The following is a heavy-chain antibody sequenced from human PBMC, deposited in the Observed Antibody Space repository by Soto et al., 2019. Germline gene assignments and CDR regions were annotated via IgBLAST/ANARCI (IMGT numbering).Heavy chain of an antibody. CDR1: GFAFGKFG. Sequence: QVQLVESGGGVVQPGRSRTLSCAASGFAFGKFGMHWVRQAPGKGLEWVAVLSYDGSTTYYADSVKGRFSISRDNSKTVLYLRMNSLRGDDTAVYYCAKGMEEAAVQDSWCQGTLVIVSS. J-gene: IGHJ5*01. CDR3: AKGMEEAAVQDS. CDR2: LSYDGSTT. V-gene: IGHV3-30*18. D-gene: IGHD6-13*01.